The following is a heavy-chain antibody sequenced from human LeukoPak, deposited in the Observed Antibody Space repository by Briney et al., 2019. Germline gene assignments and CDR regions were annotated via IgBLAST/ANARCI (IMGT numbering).Heavy chain of an antibody. CDR1: GFTFSSDA. V-gene: IGHV3-23*01. D-gene: IGHD7-27*01. J-gene: IGHJ4*02. CDR2: ISGSGGST. Sequence: GGSLRLSCAASGFTFSSDAMTWVRQAPGKGLGWVSHISGSGGSTYYADSVKGRFTISRDNSENTVYLQMNSLRAEDTAVYYCATATKLGVFDYWGQGTLVTVSS. CDR3: ATATKLGVFDY.